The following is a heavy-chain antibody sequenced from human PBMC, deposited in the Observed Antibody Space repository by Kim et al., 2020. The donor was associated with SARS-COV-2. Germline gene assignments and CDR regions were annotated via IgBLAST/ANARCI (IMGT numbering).Heavy chain of an antibody. CDR2: INHSGST. D-gene: IGHD3-10*01. J-gene: IGHJ5*02. V-gene: IGHV4-34*01. CDR1: GGSFSGYY. CDR3: ARGWDYRRYYYGSGSYYNPYNWFDP. Sequence: SETLSLTCAVYGGSFSGYYWIWIRQPPGKGLEWIGEINHSGSTNYNPSLKSRVTISVDTSKNQFSLKLSSVTAADTAVYYCARGWDYRRYYYGSGSYYNPYNWFDPWGQGTLVTVSS.